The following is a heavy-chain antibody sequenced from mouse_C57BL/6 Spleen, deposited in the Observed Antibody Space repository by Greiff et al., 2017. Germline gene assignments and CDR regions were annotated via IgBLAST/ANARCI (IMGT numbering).Heavy chain of an antibody. CDR1: GFTFTDYY. D-gene: IGHD2-4*01. Sequence: EVQLQQSGPELVKPGASVKISCKASGFTFTDYYMNWVKQSHGKSLEWIGDINPNNGGTSYNQKFQGKATLTVDKSSSTAFLELRSLTSEDSAVYYCARRDDYDRDYFDYWGQGTTLTVSS. CDR2: INPNNGGT. V-gene: IGHV1-26*01. J-gene: IGHJ2*01. CDR3: ARRDDYDRDYFDY.